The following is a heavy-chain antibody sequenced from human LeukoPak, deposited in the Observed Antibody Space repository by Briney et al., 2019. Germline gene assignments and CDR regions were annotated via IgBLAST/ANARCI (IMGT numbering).Heavy chain of an antibody. V-gene: IGHV3-23*01. J-gene: IGHJ4*02. CDR3: GKETGIILVRGAVDY. CDR2: TSGSGGNP. CDR1: GFAFSSYA. Sequence: GGSLRLSCAASGFAFSSYAMSWVRQAPGKGLEWVTVTSGSGGNPYYADSVKGRFTISRDNSKNTVYLHMNSLRAEDTALYYCGKETGIILVRGAVDYWGQGTLVTVSS. D-gene: IGHD3-10*01.